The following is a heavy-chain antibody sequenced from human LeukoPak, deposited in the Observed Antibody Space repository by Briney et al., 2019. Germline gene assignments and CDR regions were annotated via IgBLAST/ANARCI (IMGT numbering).Heavy chain of an antibody. Sequence: GGSLRLSCAASGFTFIAYWMAWVRQAPGKGLEWVANMKQDGSAKHYVDSVKGRFTISRDNVRNSLYLQMNSLRAEDSAVYYCARDDVGALDYWGQGTLVTVSS. V-gene: IGHV3-7*01. CDR1: GFTFIAYW. J-gene: IGHJ4*02. CDR2: MKQDGSAK. D-gene: IGHD3-16*01. CDR3: ARDDVGALDY.